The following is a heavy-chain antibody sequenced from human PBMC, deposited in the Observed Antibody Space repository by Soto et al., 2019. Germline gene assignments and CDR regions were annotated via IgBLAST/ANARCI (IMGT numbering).Heavy chain of an antibody. CDR1: GGSINTFY. D-gene: IGHD5-12*01. J-gene: IGHJ4*02. V-gene: IGHV4-4*07. CDR3: AREGSYSAYNFAHGIQLWSFDF. Sequence: PSETLSLTCTVSGGSINTFYWSWVRQPAGKXLEWIGRIFSSGSTSFNPSLESRVAMSVDTSKNHFSLNLSSVTAADMAVYYCAREGSYSAYNFAHGIQLWSFDFWGQGALVPVSS. CDR2: IFSSGST.